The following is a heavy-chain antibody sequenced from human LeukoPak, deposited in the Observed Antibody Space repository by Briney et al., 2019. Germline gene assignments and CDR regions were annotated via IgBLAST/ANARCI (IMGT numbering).Heavy chain of an antibody. Sequence: GESLKISCKGSGYVFTSYWIGWVRQMPGKGLEWMGIVYPGDSDTRYSPSFQGQVTISADKSINTAYLQWSSLKASDTAMYYCARSNDGDYPVPFVDWGQGTLVTVSS. CDR3: ARSNDGDYPVPFVD. D-gene: IGHD4-17*01. V-gene: IGHV5-51*01. CDR2: VYPGDSDT. CDR1: GYVFTSYW. J-gene: IGHJ4*02.